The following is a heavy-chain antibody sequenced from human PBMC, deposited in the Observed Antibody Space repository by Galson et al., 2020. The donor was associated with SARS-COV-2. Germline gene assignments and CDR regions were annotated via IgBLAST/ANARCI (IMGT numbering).Heavy chain of an antibody. V-gene: IGHV3-23*01. CDR1: GFTFSSYA. CDR3: ANSRSSTSQLPRYGICYYYGMDV. J-gene: IGHJ6*02. D-gene: IGHD2-2*01. Sequence: GGSLRLTCAASGFTFSSYAMSWVRQAPGKGLEWVSAISGSGGSTYYADSVKGRFTISRDNSKNTLYLQMNSLRAEDTAVYYCANSRSSTSQLPRYGICYYYGMDVWGQGTTVSVSS. CDR2: ISGSGGST.